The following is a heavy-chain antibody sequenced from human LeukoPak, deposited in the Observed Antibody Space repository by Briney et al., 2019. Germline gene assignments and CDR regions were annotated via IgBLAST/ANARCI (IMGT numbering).Heavy chain of an antibody. Sequence: SETLSLTCSVSGGSISSSGYYWGWIRQPPGKGLEWIGTFYYSGSTYYNPSLKSRVTISVDTSKNQFSLNLRSVTAADTAVYYCACLTTADAFDIWGQGTMVTVSS. J-gene: IGHJ3*02. CDR2: FYYSGST. CDR3: ACLTTADAFDI. V-gene: IGHV4-39*07. D-gene: IGHD3-22*01. CDR1: GGSISSSGYY.